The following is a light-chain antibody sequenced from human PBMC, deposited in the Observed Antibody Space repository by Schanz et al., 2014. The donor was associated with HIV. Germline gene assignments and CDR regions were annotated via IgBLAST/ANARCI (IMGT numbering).Light chain of an antibody. Sequence: EIVMTQSPATLSVSPGERATLSCRASQSIYENLAWYQQRPGQAPRLLIYGAFTRATGIPVRFSGSGSGTDFTLTISGLQSEDFAVYFCQHYHNWPPYTFGRGTKLEIK. CDR2: GAF. V-gene: IGKV3-15*01. CDR1: QSIYEN. CDR3: QHYHNWPPYT. J-gene: IGKJ2*01.